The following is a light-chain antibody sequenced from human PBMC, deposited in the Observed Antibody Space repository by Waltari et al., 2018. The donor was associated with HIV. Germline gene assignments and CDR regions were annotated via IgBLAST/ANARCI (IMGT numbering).Light chain of an antibody. CDR3: AAWDVSLRGLV. CDR1: SANIGRNS. V-gene: IGLV1-47*01. CDR2: KDN. Sequence: QAALTQPPPASGTPGQRVTSPCSGGSANIGRNSVSWCHQVHASALKPLIYKDNQRPSGVPDRFSDSKSGTSASLAISGLRSEDEADYYCAAWDVSLRGLVFGGGTKLTVL. J-gene: IGLJ2*01.